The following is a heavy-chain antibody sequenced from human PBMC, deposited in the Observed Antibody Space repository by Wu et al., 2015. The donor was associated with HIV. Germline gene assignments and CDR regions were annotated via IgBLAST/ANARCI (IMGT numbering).Heavy chain of an antibody. CDR1: GYIFTTYY. V-gene: IGHV1-46*01. CDR3: ARDGGRGYNYASLDY. D-gene: IGHD5-24*01. CDR2: INPSGSST. Sequence: QVQLVQSGAEVKKPGASVRVSCKASGYIFTTYYMHWVRQAPGQGLEWMAIINPSGSSTTYTQKFQGRVTMTSDTSTSTVYVKLSGLRSEDTAIYYCARDGGRGYNYASLDYWGQGTLVTVSS. J-gene: IGHJ4*02.